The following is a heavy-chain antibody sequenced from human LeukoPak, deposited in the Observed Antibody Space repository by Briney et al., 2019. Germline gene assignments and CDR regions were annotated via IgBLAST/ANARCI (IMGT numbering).Heavy chain of an antibody. D-gene: IGHD3-22*01. CDR3: ASGGYYDSSNSAEYFQH. Sequence: PSETLSLTCAVYGGSFSGYYWSWIRQPPGKGLEWIGEINHSGSTNYNPSLKSRVTIPVDTSKNQFSLKLSSVTAADTAVYYCASGGYYDSSNSAEYFQHWGQGTLVTVSS. J-gene: IGHJ1*01. CDR1: GGSFSGYY. CDR2: INHSGST. V-gene: IGHV4-34*01.